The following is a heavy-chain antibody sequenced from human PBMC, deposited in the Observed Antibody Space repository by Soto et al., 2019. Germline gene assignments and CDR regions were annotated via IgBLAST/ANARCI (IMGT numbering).Heavy chain of an antibody. CDR2: IYSGGST. Sequence: EVQLVESGGGLVQPGGSLRLPCAASGVTVSSNYMSWVRQAPGKGLEWVSVIYSGGSTYYADSVKGRFTISRDNSKNTLYLQMNSLRAEDTAVYYCARHGYNYGGGYFDYWGQGTLVTVPS. V-gene: IGHV3-66*04. CDR3: ARHGYNYGGGYFDY. CDR1: GVTVSSNY. D-gene: IGHD5-18*01. J-gene: IGHJ4*02.